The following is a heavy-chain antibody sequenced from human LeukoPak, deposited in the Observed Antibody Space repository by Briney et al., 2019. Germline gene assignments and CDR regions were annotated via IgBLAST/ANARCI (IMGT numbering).Heavy chain of an antibody. J-gene: IGHJ4*02. CDR3: AKDSGGYSYGPDY. V-gene: IGHV3-30*18. CDR2: ISYGESKI. D-gene: IGHD5-18*01. CDR1: GFMFRSYG. Sequence: ERSLRLSCAASGFMFRSYGMHWVRQAPGKGLEWVAVISYGESKIYYTDSVKGRFTISRDNSKNTLYLQMNSLRAEDTAVYYCAKDSGGYSYGPDYWGQGTLVTVSS.